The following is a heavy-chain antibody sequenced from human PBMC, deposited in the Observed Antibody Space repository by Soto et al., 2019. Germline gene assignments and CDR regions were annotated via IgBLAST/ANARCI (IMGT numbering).Heavy chain of an antibody. V-gene: IGHV4-34*01. CDR3: ARTTVTTCIDY. CDR1: GGSFSGYY. J-gene: IGHJ4*02. Sequence: PSETLSLTCAVYGGSFSGYYWSWIRQPPGKGLEWIGEINHSGSTNYNPSLKSRVTISVDTSKNQFSLKLSSVTAADTAVYYCARTTVTTCIDYWGRGTLVTVSS. D-gene: IGHD4-17*01. CDR2: INHSGST.